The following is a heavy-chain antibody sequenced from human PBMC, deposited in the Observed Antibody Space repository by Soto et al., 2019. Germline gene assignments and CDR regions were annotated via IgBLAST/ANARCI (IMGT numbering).Heavy chain of an antibody. J-gene: IGHJ4*02. CDR3: ATAGSYYGEIDY. D-gene: IGHD1-26*01. CDR1: GYTFTGYY. Sequence: ASVKVSCKALGYTFTGYYIHWVRQAPGQGLEWMGWINPNSGGANYAQKFQGRVTMTRDTSISTAHMELSRLRSDDTAVYYCATAGSYYGEIDYWGQGTLVTVSS. CDR2: INPNSGGA. V-gene: IGHV1-2*02.